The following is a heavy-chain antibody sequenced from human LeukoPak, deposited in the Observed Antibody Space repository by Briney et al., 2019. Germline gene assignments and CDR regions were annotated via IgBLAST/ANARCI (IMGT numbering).Heavy chain of an antibody. V-gene: IGHV4-61*02. CDR3: AKAPPYISAAYNFDY. CDR1: GGSISTDSYY. Sequence: SQTLSLTCTVSGGSISTDSYYWSWIRQPAGKGLEWIGRLYISGSTNYSPSLKSRVTISVDTSKNQFSLKLRSVTAADTAVYYCAKAPPYISAAYNFDYWGQGTLVTVSS. D-gene: IGHD6-13*01. J-gene: IGHJ4*02. CDR2: LYISGST.